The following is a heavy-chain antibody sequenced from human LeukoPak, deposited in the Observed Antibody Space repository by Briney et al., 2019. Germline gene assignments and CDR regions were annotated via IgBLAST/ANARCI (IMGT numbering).Heavy chain of an antibody. CDR2: ISGSGGST. Sequence: ETLSLTCTVSGGSISSYYWSWIRQPPGKGLEWVSAISGSGGSTYYADSVKGRFTISRDNSKNTLYLQMNSLRAEDTAVYYCAKAATYSSSWCFDYWGQGTLVTVSS. CDR1: GGSISSYY. CDR3: AKAATYSSSWCFDY. V-gene: IGHV3-23*01. D-gene: IGHD6-13*01. J-gene: IGHJ4*02.